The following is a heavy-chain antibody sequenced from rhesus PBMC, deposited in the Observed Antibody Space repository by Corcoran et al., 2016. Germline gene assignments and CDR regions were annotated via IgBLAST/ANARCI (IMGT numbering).Heavy chain of an antibody. D-gene: IGHD2-39*02. V-gene: IGHV3-100*02. Sequence: EVQLVESGGGVVQPGGSLRLSCAASGFTFSSYAMHLFRHAPGTVLEWVSVISESGGTIYYADSVKVRVTISRDNAKNSLFLQMNSLIAEDTAVYYCMYCSGGGNYGWGQGVLVTVSS. CDR3: MYCSGGGNYG. CDR1: GFTFSSYA. CDR2: ISESGGTI. J-gene: IGHJ4*01.